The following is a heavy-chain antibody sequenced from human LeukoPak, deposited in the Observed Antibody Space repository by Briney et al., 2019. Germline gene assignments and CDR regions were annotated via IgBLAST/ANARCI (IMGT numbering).Heavy chain of an antibody. J-gene: IGHJ4*02. V-gene: IGHV4-34*01. CDR3: ARLFRFYSYGRFDY. CDR1: GVSFSGYY. Sequence: SETLSLTCAVYGVSFSGYYWSWIRQPPGKGLEWIGEINHSGSTNYNPSLKSRVTISVDTSKNQFSLKLSSVTAADTAVYYCARLFRFYSYGRFDYWGQGTLVTVSS. D-gene: IGHD5-18*01. CDR2: INHSGST.